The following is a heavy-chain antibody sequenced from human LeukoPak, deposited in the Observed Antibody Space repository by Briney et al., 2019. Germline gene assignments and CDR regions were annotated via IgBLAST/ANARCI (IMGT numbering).Heavy chain of an antibody. D-gene: IGHD1-20*01. J-gene: IGHJ4*02. CDR1: GFTVSSNY. Sequence: LPGGSLGLSCAASGFTVSSNYMSWVRQAPGKGLEWVSVIYSGGNTYYADSVKGRFTISRDNSKNTLYLQMNSLRAEDTAVYYCARGYNWNDYWGQGTLVTVSS. CDR3: ARGYNWNDY. V-gene: IGHV3-53*01. CDR2: IYSGGNT.